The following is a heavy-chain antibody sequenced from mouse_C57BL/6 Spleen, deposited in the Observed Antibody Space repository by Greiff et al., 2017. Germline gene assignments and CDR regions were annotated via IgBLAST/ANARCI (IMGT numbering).Heavy chain of an antibody. Sequence: QVQLQQSGAELVRPGTSVKMSCKASGYTFTNYWIGWAKQRPGHGLEWIGDIYPGGGYTNYDEKFKGQATLTADKSSSTAYMQFSSLTSEDSAIYYCARVGDGYFDVWGTGTTVTVSS. CDR1: GYTFTNYW. CDR3: ARVGDGYFDV. J-gene: IGHJ1*03. D-gene: IGHD3-1*01. V-gene: IGHV1-63*01. CDR2: IYPGGGYT.